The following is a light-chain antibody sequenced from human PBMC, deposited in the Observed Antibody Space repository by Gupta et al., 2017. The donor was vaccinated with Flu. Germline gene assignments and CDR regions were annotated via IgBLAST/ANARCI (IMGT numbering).Light chain of an antibody. CDR1: TPNIGINY. CDR3: AAWDDSLTVWL. V-gene: IGLV1-47*01. CDR2: RND. Sequence: QSVLPQPPSASGTPGQSVTISCSGSTPNIGINYVSWYQQLPGMAPKLLIYRNDQRPSGVPDRFSGSKSGTSASLTISGLRSEDEADYYCAAWDDSLTVWLFGGGTKVTVL. J-gene: IGLJ3*02.